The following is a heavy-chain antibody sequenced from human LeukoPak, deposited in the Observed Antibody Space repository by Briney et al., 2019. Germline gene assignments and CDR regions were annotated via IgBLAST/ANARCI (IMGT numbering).Heavy chain of an antibody. J-gene: IGHJ6*02. CDR2: ISGRGGST. D-gene: IGHD3-16*02. CDR1: GFTFSSYA. Sequence: GGPLRLSCAASGFTFSSYAMSWVRQAPGKGLEWVSAISGRGGSTYYADSVKGRFTISRDNSKNTLYLQMNSLRAEDTAVYYCAKGGGIRLGELSLYRYYYYYGMDVWGQETTVTVSS. V-gene: IGHV3-23*01. CDR3: AKGGGIRLGELSLYRYYYYYGMDV.